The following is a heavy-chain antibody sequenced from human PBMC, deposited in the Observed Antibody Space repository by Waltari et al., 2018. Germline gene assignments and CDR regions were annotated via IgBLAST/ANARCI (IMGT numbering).Heavy chain of an antibody. J-gene: IGHJ4*02. Sequence: EVQLLQSGGGLVQPGGSLKLSCTASGFPFSGPAIHWVRQASGKGLEWLGQINNRRDKYATEYAASVKGRFTISRDDSMNTAFLQMSELKPEDSAVYFCARRADSSGYFYYGGQGALVTVSS. V-gene: IGHV3-73*01. CDR1: GFPFSGPA. D-gene: IGHD3-22*01. CDR3: ARRADSSGYFYY. CDR2: INNRRDKYAT.